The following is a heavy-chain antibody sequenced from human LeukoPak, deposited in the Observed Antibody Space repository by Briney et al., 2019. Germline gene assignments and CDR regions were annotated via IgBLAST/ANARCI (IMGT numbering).Heavy chain of an antibody. V-gene: IGHV3-53*01. D-gene: IGHD3-10*01. CDR3: AREPQGSWFDP. Sequence: PGGSLRLSCAASGFTVSSNYMSWVRQAPGKGLEWVSVIYSGGSTYYADSVKGRFTISRDNSKNTPYLQMNSLRAEDTAVYYCAREPQGSWFDPWGRGTLVTVSS. CDR1: GFTVSSNY. CDR2: IYSGGST. J-gene: IGHJ5*02.